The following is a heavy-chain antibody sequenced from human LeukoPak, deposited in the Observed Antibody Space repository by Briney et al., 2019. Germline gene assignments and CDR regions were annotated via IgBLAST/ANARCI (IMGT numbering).Heavy chain of an antibody. CDR1: GYTFTGYY. CDR2: INPNSGGT. CDR3: AREPLTPTSGYGWIVYPGGYYYGMDV. V-gene: IGHV1-2*02. Sequence: ASVKVSCKASGYTFTGYYMHWVRQAPGQGLEWMGWINPNSGGTNYAQKFQGRVTMTRDTSISTAYMELSRLRSDDTAVYYCAREPLTPTSGYGWIVYPGGYYYGMDVWGQGTTVTVSS. J-gene: IGHJ6*02. D-gene: IGHD5-12*01.